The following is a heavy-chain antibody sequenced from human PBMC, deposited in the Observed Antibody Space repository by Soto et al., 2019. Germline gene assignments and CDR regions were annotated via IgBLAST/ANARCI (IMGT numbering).Heavy chain of an antibody. CDR3: ARAWVVVTAPDY. V-gene: IGHV1-3*05. J-gene: IGHJ4*02. D-gene: IGHD2-21*02. CDR1: GYTFTSYA. Sequence: QVQLVQSGAEEKKPGASVKVSCKASGYTFTSYAMHWVRQAPGQRLEWMGWINAGNGNTKYSQKFQGRVTITRDTSASTAYMELSSLRSEDTAVYYCARAWVVVTAPDYWGQGTLVIGYS. CDR2: INAGNGNT.